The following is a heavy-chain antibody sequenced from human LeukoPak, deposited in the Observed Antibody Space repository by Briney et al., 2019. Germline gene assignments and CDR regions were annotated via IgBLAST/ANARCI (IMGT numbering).Heavy chain of an antibody. V-gene: IGHV3-21*01. CDR1: GFTFSSYS. Sequence: GGSLRLSCAASGFTFSSYSMNWVRQAPGKGLEWVSSISSSSSYIYYADSVKGRFTISRDNAKNSLYLQMNSLRAEDTAVYYCARHVQGYDSSAYSYYYYYMDVWGKGTTVTISS. J-gene: IGHJ6*03. D-gene: IGHD3-22*01. CDR2: ISSSSSYI. CDR3: ARHVQGYDSSAYSYYYYYMDV.